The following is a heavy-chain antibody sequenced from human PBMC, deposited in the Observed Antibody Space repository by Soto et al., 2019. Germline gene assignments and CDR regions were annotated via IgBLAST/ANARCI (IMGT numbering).Heavy chain of an antibody. D-gene: IGHD5-12*01. CDR1: GFTFSSNA. Sequence: QVQLVESGGGVVQPGRSLRLSCAASGFTFSSNAMHWVRQAPGKGLEWVAVISFDEINKYYADSVKGRFTISRDNSKNTLYLQMNSLRAEDTAVYYCAKGGDGYNLNYYYGMDVWGQGTTVTVSS. CDR2: ISFDEINK. J-gene: IGHJ6*02. CDR3: AKGGDGYNLNYYYGMDV. V-gene: IGHV3-30-3*01.